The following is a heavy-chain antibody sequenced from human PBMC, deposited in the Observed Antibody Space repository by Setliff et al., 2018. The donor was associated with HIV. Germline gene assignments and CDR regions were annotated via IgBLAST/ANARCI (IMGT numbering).Heavy chain of an antibody. CDR2: INPSGGST. V-gene: IGHV1-46*01. CDR3: AREGSTLDFGLDY. Sequence: ASVKVSCKASGYTFTSYYMHWVRQAPGQGLEWMGIINPSGGSTSHAQKFQGRVTMTRDTSTSTAYMELRSLRSDDPAVYYCAREGSTLDFGLDYWGQGTLVTVSS. D-gene: IGHD2-21*01. J-gene: IGHJ4*02. CDR1: GYTFTSYY.